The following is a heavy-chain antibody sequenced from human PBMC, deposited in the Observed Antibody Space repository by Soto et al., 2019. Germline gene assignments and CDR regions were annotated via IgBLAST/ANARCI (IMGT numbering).Heavy chain of an antibody. V-gene: IGHV3-30-3*01. CDR3: ARVSIAVAGIAYYFDY. J-gene: IGHJ4*02. CDR2: VSHDGSNK. CDR1: GFSFSSCA. Sequence: QVQLVESGGGVVQPGRSLRLSCAASGFSFSSCAMHWVRQAPGKGLEWVAVVSHDGSNKYYADSVKGRVTISRDNSIKTVYLQMNSLRAEGAAVYYCARVSIAVAGIAYYFDYWGQGTLVTVSS. D-gene: IGHD6-19*01.